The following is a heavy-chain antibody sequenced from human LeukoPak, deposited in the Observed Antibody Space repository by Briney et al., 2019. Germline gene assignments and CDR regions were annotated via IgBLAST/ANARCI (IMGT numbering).Heavy chain of an antibody. CDR2: IIPILGIA. V-gene: IGHV1-69*04. CDR3: ARGGIVVVVAAPAGFDY. Sequence: SVKVSCKASGGTFSSYAISWVRQAPGQGLEWMGRIIPILGIANYAQKFQGRVTITAGKSTSTAYMELSSLRSEDTAVYYCARGGIVVVVAAPAGFDYWGQGTLVTVSS. D-gene: IGHD2-15*01. CDR1: GGTFSSYA. J-gene: IGHJ4*02.